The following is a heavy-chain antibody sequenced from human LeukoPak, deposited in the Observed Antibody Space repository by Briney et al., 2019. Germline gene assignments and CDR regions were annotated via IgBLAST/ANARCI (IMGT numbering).Heavy chain of an antibody. CDR1: GFIFSSYA. V-gene: IGHV3-23*01. CDR3: AKDRSCINDVCHGDFDY. D-gene: IGHD2-8*01. J-gene: IGHJ4*02. Sequence: PGGSLRLSCAASGFIFSSYAMXXXXXXXXXXXXXXXXISGXXGSTYYADSVKXRFTXSRDXXXXXXYLQMNSLRAEDTAVYYCAKDRSCINDVCHGDFDYWGQGTLVTVSS. CDR2: ISGXXGST.